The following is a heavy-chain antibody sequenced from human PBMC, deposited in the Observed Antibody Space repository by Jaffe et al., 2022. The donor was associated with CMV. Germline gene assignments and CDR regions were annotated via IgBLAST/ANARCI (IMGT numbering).Heavy chain of an antibody. Sequence: QVQLVQSGAEVKKPGSSVKVSCKASGGTFSNYAISWVRQAPGQGLEWMGRIIPLLGITNYAQEFQGGVTITADKSTSTAYMELSSLRFEDTAVYYCARVMIDSSLPDALDGIGAFHVWGQGTMVTVSS. CDR1: GGTFSNYA. CDR3: ARVMIDSSLPDALDGIGAFHV. J-gene: IGHJ3*01. CDR2: IIPLLGIT. V-gene: IGHV1-69*09. D-gene: IGHD1-26*01.